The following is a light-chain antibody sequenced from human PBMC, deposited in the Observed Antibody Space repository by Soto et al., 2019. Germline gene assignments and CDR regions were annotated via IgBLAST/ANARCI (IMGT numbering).Light chain of an antibody. CDR3: QQRNNWPPWT. J-gene: IGKJ1*01. CDR1: QSVSSY. Sequence: EIVLTQSPATLSLSPGDRATLSCRARQSVSSYLAWYQQKPGQAPRLLIYDASNRAPGIPARFSGSGSGTDFTLTISSLEPEDFAVYYCQQRNNWPPWTFGQGTKVEIK. CDR2: DAS. V-gene: IGKV3-11*01.